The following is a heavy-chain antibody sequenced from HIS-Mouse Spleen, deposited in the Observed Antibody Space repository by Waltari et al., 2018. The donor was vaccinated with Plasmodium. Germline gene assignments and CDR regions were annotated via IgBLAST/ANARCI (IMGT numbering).Heavy chain of an antibody. CDR1: GLPFSSYG. D-gene: IGHD6-13*01. Sequence: QVQLVEAGGGVVQPGRSLRLSCEASGLPFSSYGMHWVRQAPGKGLEWVAVISYDGSNKYYADSVKGRFTISRDNSKNTLYLQMNSLRAEDTAVYYCAKDRRSSSWYVDYWGQGTLVTVSS. CDR3: AKDRRSSSWYVDY. V-gene: IGHV3-30*18. J-gene: IGHJ4*02. CDR2: ISYDGSNK.